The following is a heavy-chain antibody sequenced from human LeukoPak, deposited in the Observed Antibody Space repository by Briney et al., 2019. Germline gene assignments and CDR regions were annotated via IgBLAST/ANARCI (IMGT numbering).Heavy chain of an antibody. Sequence: HTGGSLRLSCAASGFTFSSYGMMWVRQAPGKGLEWVSAISGSGGSTYYADSVKGRFTISRDNSKNTLYLQMNSLRAEDTAVYYCAKILSSELLWFGESPYYYYGMDVWGQGTTVTVSS. CDR3: AKILSSELLWFGESPYYYYGMDV. D-gene: IGHD3-10*01. CDR1: GFTFSSYG. CDR2: ISGSGGST. V-gene: IGHV3-23*01. J-gene: IGHJ6*02.